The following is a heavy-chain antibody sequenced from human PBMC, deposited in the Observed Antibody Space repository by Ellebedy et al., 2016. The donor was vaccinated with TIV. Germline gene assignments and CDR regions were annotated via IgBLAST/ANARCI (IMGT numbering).Heavy chain of an antibody. J-gene: IGHJ2*01. CDR1: TFTVSYNY. CDR2: ISSSGSTI. CDR3: ASCIAAAPLEVWYFDL. V-gene: IGHV3-11*01. Sequence: GESLKISCAASTFTVSYNYMSWIRQAPGKGLEWVSYISSSGSTIYYADSVKGRFTISRDNAKNSLYLQMNSLRAEDTAVYYCASCIAAAPLEVWYFDLWGRGTLVTVSS. D-gene: IGHD6-13*01.